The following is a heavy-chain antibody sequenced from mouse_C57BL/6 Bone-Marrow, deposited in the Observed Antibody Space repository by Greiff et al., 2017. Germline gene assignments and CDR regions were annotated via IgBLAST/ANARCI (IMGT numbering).Heavy chain of an antibody. J-gene: IGHJ3*01. CDR3: ARGRLRPWFAY. D-gene: IGHD2-4*01. V-gene: IGHV1-64*01. CDR2: IHPNSGST. CDR1: GYTFTSYW. Sequence: QVQLQQPGAELVMPGASVKLSCKASGYTFTSYWMHWVKQRPGQGLEWIGMIHPNSGSTNYNEKFKSKATLTVDKSSSTAYMQLSSLTSEDSAVYYCARGRLRPWFAYWGQGTLVTVSA.